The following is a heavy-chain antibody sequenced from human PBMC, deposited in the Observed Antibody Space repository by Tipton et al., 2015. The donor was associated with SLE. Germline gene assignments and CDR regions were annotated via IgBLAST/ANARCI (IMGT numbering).Heavy chain of an antibody. Sequence: TLSLTCAVSGYFISSGSYWGWIRQPPGKGLEWIGSIYHSGRNNYNPSLKSRVTISIDTSKNQFSLKVSSVTAADTAVYYCARHPSSFDYYYYYYMDVWGKGTTVTVSS. J-gene: IGHJ6*03. V-gene: IGHV4-38-2*01. CDR2: IYHSGRN. CDR1: GYFISSGSY. CDR3: ARHPSSFDYYYYYYMDV.